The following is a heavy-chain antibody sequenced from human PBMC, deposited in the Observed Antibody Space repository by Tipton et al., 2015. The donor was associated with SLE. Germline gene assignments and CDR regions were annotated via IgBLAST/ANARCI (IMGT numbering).Heavy chain of an antibody. CDR2: ISSRGTTI. CDR1: GFTFSSYE. V-gene: IGHV3-48*03. J-gene: IGHJ4*02. CDR3: ARGYDSSGYCPDY. Sequence: SLRLSCAASGFTFSSYEMNWVRQAPGKGLEWISYISSRGTTIYYADSVKGRFTISRDNAKNSLYLQMNSLRAEDTAVYYCARGYDSSGYCPDYWGQGTLVTVSS. D-gene: IGHD3-22*01.